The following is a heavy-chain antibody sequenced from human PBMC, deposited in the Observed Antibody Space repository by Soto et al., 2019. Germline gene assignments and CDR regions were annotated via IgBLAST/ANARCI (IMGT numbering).Heavy chain of an antibody. CDR2: ISYDGNNK. CDR1: GFTFRTNA. D-gene: IGHD6-19*01. CDR3: AKNGYSSGWYGDY. J-gene: IGHJ4*02. Sequence: QVQLVESGGGVVQPGRSLRLSCAASGFTFRTNAMHWVRQAPGKGLEWVAVISYDGNNKYYADSVKGRFTISRDNSKNTVYLQMNSLRAEDTAVYYCAKNGYSSGWYGDYWGQGTLVTVS. V-gene: IGHV3-30*18.